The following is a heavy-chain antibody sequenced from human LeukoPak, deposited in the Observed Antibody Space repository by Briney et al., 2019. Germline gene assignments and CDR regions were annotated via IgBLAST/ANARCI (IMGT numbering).Heavy chain of an antibody. D-gene: IGHD6-13*01. CDR1: GYTFTSYD. J-gene: IGHJ5*01. Sequence: ASVKVSCKASGYTFTSYDINWVRQATGQGLEWMGWMNPNSGNTGYAQKFQGRVTITRNTSISTAYMELSSQRSEDTAVYYCARGTSEDSSWYDCWGQGTLVTVSS. CDR2: MNPNSGNT. CDR3: ARGTSEDSSWYDC. V-gene: IGHV1-8*03.